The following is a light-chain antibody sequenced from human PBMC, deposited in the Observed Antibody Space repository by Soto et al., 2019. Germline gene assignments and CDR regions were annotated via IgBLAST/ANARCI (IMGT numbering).Light chain of an antibody. V-gene: IGKV3-20*01. CDR1: QSCGSTY. J-gene: IGKJ1*01. CDR3: QQYISSPRT. CDR2: GTS. Sequence: EIVLTQSPGTLSLSPGERSTLSGMSIQSCGSTYLAWYQQKPGQAPRVLIYGTSSRATGIPDRFSGSGSGTDFTLTISRLEPEDFAVYYCQQYISSPRTFGQGTKVDIK.